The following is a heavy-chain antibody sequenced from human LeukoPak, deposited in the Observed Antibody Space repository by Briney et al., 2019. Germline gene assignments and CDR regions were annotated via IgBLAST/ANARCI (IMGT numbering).Heavy chain of an antibody. CDR2: INYSGST. V-gene: IGHV4-39*01. CDR3: ASGCSSSSCYYY. J-gene: IGHJ4*02. CDR1: SGSISSSSFY. Sequence: SETLSLTCTVSSGSISSSSFYWGWIRQPPGRGLEWIASINYSGSTYYNPSLKSRDTISVDTSKNQFSLKLSSVTAADTAVYYCASGCSSSSCYYYWGQGTLVTVSS. D-gene: IGHD2-2*01.